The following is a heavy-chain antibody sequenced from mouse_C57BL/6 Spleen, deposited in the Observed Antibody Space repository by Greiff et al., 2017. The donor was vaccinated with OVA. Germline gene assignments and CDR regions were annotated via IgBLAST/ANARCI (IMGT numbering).Heavy chain of an antibody. CDR3: ARFTTVVATNFDV. CDR1: GYTFTSYW. CDR2: IYPSDSET. V-gene: IGHV1-61*01. D-gene: IGHD1-1*01. Sequence: QVQLQQPGAELVRPGSSVKLSCKASGYTFTSYWMDWVKQRPGQGLEWIGNIYPSDSETHYNQKFKDKATLTVDKSSSTDYMQLSSLTSEDSAVYYCARFTTVVATNFDVWGTGTTVTVSS. J-gene: IGHJ1*03.